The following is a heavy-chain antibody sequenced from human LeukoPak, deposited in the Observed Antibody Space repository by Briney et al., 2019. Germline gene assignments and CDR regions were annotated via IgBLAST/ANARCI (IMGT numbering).Heavy chain of an antibody. J-gene: IGHJ5*02. V-gene: IGHV3-48*02. Sequence: GGSLRLXCAASGFIFSNYGMNWVRPAPGKGLESISYISGSSSLIHQADSVKGRFTISRDNAKNLVSLQMSSLRDEDTAVYYCARGSEHLDNWFDPWGQGTLVTVSS. CDR1: GFIFSNYG. CDR2: ISGSSSLI. D-gene: IGHD1-14*01. CDR3: ARGSEHLDNWFDP.